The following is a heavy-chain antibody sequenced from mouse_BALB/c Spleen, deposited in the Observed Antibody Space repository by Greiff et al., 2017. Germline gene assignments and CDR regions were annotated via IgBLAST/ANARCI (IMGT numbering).Heavy chain of an antibody. CDR3: ARGTTARGPLYYYAMDY. V-gene: IGHV1S56*01. Sequence: QVQLQQSGPELVKPGASVKMSCKASGYTFTSYYIHWVKQRPGQGLEWIGWIYPGDGSTKYNEKFKGKTTLTADKSSSTAYMLLSSLTSEDSAIYFCARGTTARGPLYYYAMDYWGQGTSVTVSS. CDR1: GYTFTSYY. J-gene: IGHJ4*01. CDR2: IYPGDGST. D-gene: IGHD1-2*01.